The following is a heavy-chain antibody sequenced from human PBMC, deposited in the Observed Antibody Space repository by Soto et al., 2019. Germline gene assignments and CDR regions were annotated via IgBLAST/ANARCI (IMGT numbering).Heavy chain of an antibody. D-gene: IGHD3-3*01. V-gene: IGHV1-18*04. CDR3: ARGPQLVLTYYDFWSGPGYYYYGMDV. CDR2: ISAYNGNT. Sequence: GASVKVSCKASGYTFTSYGISWVRQAPGQGLEWMGWISAYNGNTNYAQKLQGRVTMTTDTSTSTAYMELRSLRSDDTAVYYCARGPQLVLTYYDFWSGPGYYYYGMDVWGQGTTVTVSS. CDR1: GYTFTSYG. J-gene: IGHJ6*02.